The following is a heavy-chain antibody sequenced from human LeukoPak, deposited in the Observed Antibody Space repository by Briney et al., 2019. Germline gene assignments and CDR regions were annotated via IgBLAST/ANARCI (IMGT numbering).Heavy chain of an antibody. V-gene: IGHV4-4*07. Sequence: SETLSLTCTVSGGSISSYYWSWIRQPAGKGPEWIGRIYTSGSTNYNPSLKSRVTMSVDTSKNQFSLKLSSVTAPDTAVYYCARLKWEADAFDIWGQGTMVTVSS. J-gene: IGHJ3*02. CDR2: IYTSGST. CDR1: GGSISSYY. D-gene: IGHD1-26*01. CDR3: ARLKWEADAFDI.